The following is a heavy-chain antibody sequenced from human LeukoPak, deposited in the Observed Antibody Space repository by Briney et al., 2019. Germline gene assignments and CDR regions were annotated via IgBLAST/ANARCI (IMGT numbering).Heavy chain of an antibody. CDR1: GDSIRNYY. D-gene: IGHD6-6*01. J-gene: IGHJ5*02. V-gene: IGHV4-59*08. Sequence: PSETLSLTCNVSGDSIRNYYWCWLRQTPGKGLEWIGHIYDSGSTNYNLSLKSRVTISVDTSKNQFSLKVSSVTAADTAVYYCARLARGRWFDPGGQETLVTVS. CDR3: ARLARGRWFDP. CDR2: IYDSGST.